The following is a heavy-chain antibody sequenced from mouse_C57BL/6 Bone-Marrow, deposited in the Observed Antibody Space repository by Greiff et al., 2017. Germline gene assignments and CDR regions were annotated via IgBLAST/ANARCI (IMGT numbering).Heavy chain of an antibody. Sequence: DVHLVESGGGLVKPGGSLKLSCAASGFTFSSYTMSWVRQTPEKRLEWVATISGGGGNTYYPDSVKGRFTISKDNAKNTLYQQMSSLRSEYTALYYCARHYYYAMDYWGQGTSVTVSS. CDR3: ARHYYYAMDY. CDR2: ISGGGGNT. J-gene: IGHJ4*01. V-gene: IGHV5-9*01. CDR1: GFTFSSYT.